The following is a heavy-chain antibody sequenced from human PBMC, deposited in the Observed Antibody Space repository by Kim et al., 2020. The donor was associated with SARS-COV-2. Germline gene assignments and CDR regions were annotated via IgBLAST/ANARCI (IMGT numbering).Heavy chain of an antibody. CDR3: ASHLRDGYNPWLPD. V-gene: IGHV4-59*08. D-gene: IGHD5-12*01. CDR1: GGSISSYY. J-gene: IGHJ4*02. Sequence: SETLSLTCTVSGGSISSYYWSWIRQPPGKGLEWIGYIYYSGSTNYNPSLKSRVTISVDTSKNQFSLKLSSVTAADTAVYYCASHLRDGYNPWLPDWGQGTLVTVSS. CDR2: IYYSGST.